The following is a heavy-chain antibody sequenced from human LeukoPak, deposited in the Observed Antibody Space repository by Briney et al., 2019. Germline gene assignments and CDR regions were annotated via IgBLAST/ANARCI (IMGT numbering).Heavy chain of an antibody. V-gene: IGHV3-74*01. CDR1: GFTLSNYW. CDR2: INRDGSTT. J-gene: IGHJ4*02. CDR3: ARDRKSGESSEIDF. Sequence: GGSLRLSCAASGFTLSNYWVHWVRQAPGKGLVWVSRINRDGSTTNYADSVKGRFTVSRDNAKNTLNLQMNSLRAEDTVVYYCARDRKSGESSEIDFWGQGTLVTVSS. D-gene: IGHD3-10*01.